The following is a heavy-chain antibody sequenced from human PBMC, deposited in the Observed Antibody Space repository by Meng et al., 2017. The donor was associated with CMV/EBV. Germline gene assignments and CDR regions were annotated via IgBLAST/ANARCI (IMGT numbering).Heavy chain of an antibody. CDR3: TRQVDSSSWYYYYSGMDV. CDR1: GFTFSGSA. D-gene: IGHD6-6*01. J-gene: IGHJ6*02. CDR2: IRSKANSYAT. Sequence: GESLKISCAASGFTFSGSAMHWVRQASGKGLEWVGRIRSKANSYATAYAASVKGRFTISRDDSKNTAYLQMNSLKTEDTAVYYCTRQVDSSSWYYYYSGMDVWGQGTTVTVSS. V-gene: IGHV3-73*01.